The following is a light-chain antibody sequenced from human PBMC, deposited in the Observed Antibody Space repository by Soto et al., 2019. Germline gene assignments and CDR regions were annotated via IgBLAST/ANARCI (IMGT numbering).Light chain of an antibody. CDR2: GAS. J-gene: IGKJ1*01. V-gene: IGKV3-15*01. CDR1: QSVSSD. Sequence: EIVMTQSPATLSVSPGERATLSCRASQSVSSDLAWYQQKPGQAPRLLIYGASTRATGIPARFSGSGSGTEFALTISSLQSEDFAVYYCQQYGNSPGTFGQGTKVDIK. CDR3: QQYGNSPGT.